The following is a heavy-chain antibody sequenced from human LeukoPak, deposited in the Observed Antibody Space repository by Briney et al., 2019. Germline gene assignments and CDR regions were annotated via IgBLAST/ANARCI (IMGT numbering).Heavy chain of an antibody. Sequence: PSETLSLTCTVSGGSISSSTYYWGWLRQPPGKGLEWIGSIYYSGSTYYNPSLKSRVTISVDTSKNQFSLKLSSVTAADTAVYYCARQQFLEWFSPYFDYWGQGILVTVSS. D-gene: IGHD3-3*01. CDR3: ARQQFLEWFSPYFDY. J-gene: IGHJ4*02. V-gene: IGHV4-39*01. CDR2: IYYSGST. CDR1: GGSISSSTYY.